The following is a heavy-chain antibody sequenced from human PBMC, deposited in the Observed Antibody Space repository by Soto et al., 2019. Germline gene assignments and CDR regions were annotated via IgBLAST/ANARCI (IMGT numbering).Heavy chain of an antibody. Sequence: GGSLRLSCAASGFTFSSYSMNWVRQAPGKGLEWVSSISSSSSYIYYGDSVKGRFTISRDNAKNSLYLQMNSLRAEDTATYYCARDRGGYGPPDVWGQGTTVTVSS. CDR2: ISSSSSYI. D-gene: IGHD3-10*01. CDR3: ARDRGGYGPPDV. CDR1: GFTFSSYS. J-gene: IGHJ6*02. V-gene: IGHV3-21*01.